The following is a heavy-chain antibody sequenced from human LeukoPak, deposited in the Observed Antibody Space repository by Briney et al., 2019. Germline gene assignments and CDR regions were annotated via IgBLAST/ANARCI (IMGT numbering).Heavy chain of an antibody. CDR3: ARAGPPPNY. CDR1: GFTFSSYE. J-gene: IGHJ4*02. CDR2: ISSSGSTI. Sequence: GGSLRLSCAASGFTFSSYEINWVRQAPGKGLEWVSYISSSGSTIYYADSVKGRFTISRDNAKNSLYLQMNSLRAEDTAVYYCARAGPPPNYWGQGTLVIVSS. V-gene: IGHV3-48*03.